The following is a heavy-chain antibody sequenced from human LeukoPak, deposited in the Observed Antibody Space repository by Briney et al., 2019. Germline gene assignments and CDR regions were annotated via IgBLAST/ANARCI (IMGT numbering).Heavy chain of an antibody. CDR1: GFTVSSNY. D-gene: IGHD2-2*01. CDR3: ARHGTSCCRGPKYYGMDV. CDR2: IYSGGST. J-gene: IGHJ6*02. Sequence: GGSLRLSCAASGFTVSSNYMSWVRQAPGKGLEWVSVIYSGGSTYYADSVKGRFTISRDNSKNTPYLQMNSLRAEDTAVYYCARHGTSCCRGPKYYGMDVWGQGTTVTVSS. V-gene: IGHV3-53*01.